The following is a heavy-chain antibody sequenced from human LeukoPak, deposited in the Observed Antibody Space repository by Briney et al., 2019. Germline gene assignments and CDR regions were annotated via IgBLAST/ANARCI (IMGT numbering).Heavy chain of an antibody. CDR3: AKGSYYDSSGSFYFDY. D-gene: IGHD3-22*01. CDR2: ISGSGDNT. J-gene: IGHJ4*02. Sequence: GGSLRLSCAASGFTFSSYAMSWVRQAPGKGLEWVLGISGSGDNTYYADSVKGRFTISRDNSRNTLYVQVNSLGTEDTAAYYCAKGSYYDSSGSFYFDYWGQGTLVTVSS. V-gene: IGHV3-23*01. CDR1: GFTFSSYA.